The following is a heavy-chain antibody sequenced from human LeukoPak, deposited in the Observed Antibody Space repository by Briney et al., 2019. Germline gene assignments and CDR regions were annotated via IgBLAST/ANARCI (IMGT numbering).Heavy chain of an antibody. J-gene: IGHJ4*02. D-gene: IGHD3-22*01. V-gene: IGHV3-48*01. Sequence: GGSLRLSCTASGFSFSDYSMNWVRQAPGKGLEWVSYISLTGSAMYYADSVKGRFAISRDNAENSLFLQMNSLRAEDTAVYYCASFGHYYDSSGYYLDYWGQGTLVTVSS. CDR3: ASFGHYYDSSGYYLDY. CDR1: GFSFSDYS. CDR2: ISLTGSAM.